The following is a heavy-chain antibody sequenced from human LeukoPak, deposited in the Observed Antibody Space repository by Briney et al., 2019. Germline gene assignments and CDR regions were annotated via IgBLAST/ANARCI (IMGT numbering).Heavy chain of an antibody. J-gene: IGHJ4*02. CDR1: GFTFSAYS. D-gene: IGHD3-16*01. CDR2: IKQDGSEK. V-gene: IGHV3-7*01. CDR3: ARDVDYRDY. Sequence: PGGSLRLSCTASGFTFSAYSMNWVRQAPGKGLEWVANIKQDGSEKYYVDSVKGRFTISRDNAKNSLYLQMNSLRAEDTADYYCARDVDYRDYWGQGTLVTVSS.